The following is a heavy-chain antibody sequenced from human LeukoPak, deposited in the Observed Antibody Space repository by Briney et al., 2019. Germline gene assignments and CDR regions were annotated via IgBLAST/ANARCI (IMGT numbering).Heavy chain of an antibody. Sequence: SETLSLTCAVYGGSFSGYYWSWIRQPPGKGLEWIGEINHSGSTNHNPSLKSRVTISVDTSKNQFSLKLSSVTAADTAVYYCARLPVVRGVTRGDYWGQGTLVTVSS. CDR3: ARLPVVRGVTRGDY. CDR1: GGSFSGYY. CDR2: INHSGST. D-gene: IGHD3-10*01. V-gene: IGHV4-34*01. J-gene: IGHJ4*02.